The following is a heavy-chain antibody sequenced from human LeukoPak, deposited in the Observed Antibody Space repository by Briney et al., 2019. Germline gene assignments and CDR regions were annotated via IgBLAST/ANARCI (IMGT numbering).Heavy chain of an antibody. J-gene: IGHJ3*02. CDR2: INPNSGGT. D-gene: IGHD3-22*01. CDR3: AGWGRDDSSGYDAFDI. V-gene: IGHV1-2*02. CDR1: GYTFTSYG. Sequence: ASVKVSCKSSGYTFTSYGISWVRQAPGQGLEWMGWINPNSGGTNYAQKFQGRVTMTRDTSISTAYMELSRLRSDDTAVYYCAGWGRDDSSGYDAFDIWGQGTMVTVSS.